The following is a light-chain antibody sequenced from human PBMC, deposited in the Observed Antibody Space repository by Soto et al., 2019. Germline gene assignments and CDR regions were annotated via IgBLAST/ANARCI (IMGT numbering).Light chain of an antibody. CDR1: SSDVGAYNY. Sequence: QPVLTQPPSASGSPGQSVTISCTGTSSDVGAYNYVSWYQQHPGKAPKLLIYEVIKRPSGVPDRFSGSKSGNSASLTVSGLQAEDEADYYCSSYAGSDNLVFGGGTKLT. J-gene: IGLJ3*02. V-gene: IGLV2-8*01. CDR3: SSYAGSDNLV. CDR2: EVI.